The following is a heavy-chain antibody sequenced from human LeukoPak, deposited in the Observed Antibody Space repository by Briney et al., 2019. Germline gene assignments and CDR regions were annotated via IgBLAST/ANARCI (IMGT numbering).Heavy chain of an antibody. J-gene: IGHJ4*02. V-gene: IGHV1-69*13. D-gene: IGHD3-3*01. Sequence: SVKVSCKASGGTFSSYAISWVRQAPGQGLEWMGGIIPIFGTANYAQKFQGRVTITADESTSTAYMELSSLRSEDTAVYYCASWGDESPVPGKYYDFWSGHPYYFDYWGQGTLVTVSS. CDR1: GGTFSSYA. CDR2: IIPIFGTA. CDR3: ASWGDESPVPGKYYDFWSGHPYYFDY.